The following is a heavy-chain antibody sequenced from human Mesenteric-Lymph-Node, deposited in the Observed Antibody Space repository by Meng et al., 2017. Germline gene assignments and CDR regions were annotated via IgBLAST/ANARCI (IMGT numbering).Heavy chain of an antibody. Sequence: SGPTLVKPTQTLTLTCTFSGFSLSTSGMCVSWVRQPPGKALEWLAFIDWDDDKYYSTALKNRLTISKDTSKNQVVLTMTNMDPVDTATYYCAQTLSKHGGDCYSGFDYWGQGTLVTVSS. CDR2: IDWDDDK. J-gene: IGHJ4*02. CDR1: GFSLSTSGMC. V-gene: IGHV2-70*20. D-gene: IGHD2-21*02. CDR3: AQTLSKHGGDCYSGFDY.